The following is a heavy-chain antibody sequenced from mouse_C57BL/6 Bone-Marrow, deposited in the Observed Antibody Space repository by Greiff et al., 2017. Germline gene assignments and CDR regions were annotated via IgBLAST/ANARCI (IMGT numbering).Heavy chain of an antibody. J-gene: IGHJ3*01. CDR2: ISSGSSTI. V-gene: IGHV5-17*01. CDR3: AREDGYHNPAWFAY. CDR1: GFTFSDYG. Sequence: DVQLVESGGGLVKPGGSLKLSCAASGFTFSDYGMHWVRQAPEKGLEWVAYISSGSSTIYYADTVKGRFTISRDNAKNTLFLQMTSLRSEDTAMYYCAREDGYHNPAWFAYWGQGTLVTVSA. D-gene: IGHD2-3*01.